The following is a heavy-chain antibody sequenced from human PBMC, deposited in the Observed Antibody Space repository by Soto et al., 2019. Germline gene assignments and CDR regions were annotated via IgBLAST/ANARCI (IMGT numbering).Heavy chain of an antibody. CDR2: INPATGAA. V-gene: IGHV1-2*02. J-gene: IGHJ3*02. CDR3: ARGGGVGVAGSAAFDM. CDR1: GYPVTAYY. D-gene: IGHD3-3*01. Sequence: QLHLVQSGAVVKKPGASVTVSCSASGYPVTAYYMHWVRQAPGRGREWMGGINPATGAAKYTQTFQGRVTMTRDTSTSTVFMELSGLPSEDTAVFFCARGGGVGVAGSAAFDMWGQGTLVTVSS.